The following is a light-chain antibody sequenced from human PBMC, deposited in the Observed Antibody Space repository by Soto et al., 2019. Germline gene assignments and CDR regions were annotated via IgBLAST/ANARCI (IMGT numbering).Light chain of an antibody. V-gene: IGKV3-20*01. Sequence: EILFTQSPGTLSLSPGERATLACRASQSVSSIYLAWYQQKPGQAPSLLIYATSSRATGIPDRFSGSGSGTDFTLTISRLEPEDFAVYYCQQYGSSPRTFGQGTKVDI. CDR3: QQYGSSPRT. CDR2: ATS. CDR1: QSVSSIY. J-gene: IGKJ1*01.